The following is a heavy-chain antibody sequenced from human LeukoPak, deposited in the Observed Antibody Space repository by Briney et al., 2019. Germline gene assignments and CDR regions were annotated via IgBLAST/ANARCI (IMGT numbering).Heavy chain of an antibody. D-gene: IGHD3-10*01. J-gene: IGHJ4*02. CDR3: ARGRSDYYLDS. CDR2: IYPDSGGT. V-gene: IGHV1-2*02. Sequence: ASLNLSCKASGYTFTDYYMHWVRHAPGHGLEWMGWIYPDSGGTNYAQKFQDRVTMTRDTSISTAYMGLSRLTSDDTAVYYCARGRSDYYLDSWGQGALVTVSS. CDR1: GYTFTDYY.